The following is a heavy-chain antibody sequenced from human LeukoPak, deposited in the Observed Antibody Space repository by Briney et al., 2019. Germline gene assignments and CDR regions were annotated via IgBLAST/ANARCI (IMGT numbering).Heavy chain of an antibody. CDR2: ISGSGGST. CDR1: GFTFSSYA. D-gene: IGHD1-26*01. J-gene: IGHJ3*02. Sequence: GGSLRLSCAASGFTFSSYAMSWVRQAPGKGLEWVSAISGSGGSTYYADSAKGWFTISRDNSKNTLYLQMNSLRAEDTAVYYCAKDIRRGSYYYTLDAFDIWGQGTMVTVSS. CDR3: AKDIRRGSYYYTLDAFDI. V-gene: IGHV3-23*01.